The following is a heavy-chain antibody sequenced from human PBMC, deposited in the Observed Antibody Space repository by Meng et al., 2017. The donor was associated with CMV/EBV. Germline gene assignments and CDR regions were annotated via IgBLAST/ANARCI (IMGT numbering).Heavy chain of an antibody. J-gene: IGHJ5*02. CDR1: GGSFRGYY. Sequence: QVKLQQWGAGPLKPSETLFPTRAVYGGSFRGYYWSWIRQPPGKGLEWIGEINHNGSTNYNPSLKSRVTISVDTSKNQFSLKLSSVTAADTAVYYCARGLMVRGSRVNWFDPWGQGTLVTVSS. D-gene: IGHD3-10*01. V-gene: IGHV4-34*01. CDR2: INHNGST. CDR3: ARGLMVRGSRVNWFDP.